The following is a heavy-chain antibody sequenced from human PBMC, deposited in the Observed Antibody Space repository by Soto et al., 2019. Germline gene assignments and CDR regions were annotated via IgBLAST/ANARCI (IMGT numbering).Heavy chain of an antibody. CDR3: VKGLSNLEVPYTGYYFAD. CDR2: FSIDGGST. CDR1: GFTFSNYV. D-gene: IGHD1-1*01. Sequence: GGSLRLSCSASGFTFSNYVMHWVRQAPGKGLEYVSAFSIDGGSTFYADSVKGRFTTLRDDSKNTLYLQMSSVRADGTGLYYCVKGLSNLEVPYTGYYFADRREDTLVTVSS. V-gene: IGHV3-64D*08. J-gene: IGHJ4*02.